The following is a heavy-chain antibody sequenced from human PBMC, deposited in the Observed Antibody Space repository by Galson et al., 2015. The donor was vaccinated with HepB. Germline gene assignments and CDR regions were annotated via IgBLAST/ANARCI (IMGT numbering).Heavy chain of an antibody. D-gene: IGHD3-16*01. CDR3: TRGGFPDY. Sequence: SLRLSCAASGFTFSDFSMNWVRQAPGKGLEWLSHISSTSTSIYYADSVEGRFTISRDNAKNSLYLQMHSLRDEDTALYYCTRGGFPDYWGQGTLVTVSS. CDR2: ISSTSTSI. J-gene: IGHJ4*02. V-gene: IGHV3-48*02. CDR1: GFTFSDFS.